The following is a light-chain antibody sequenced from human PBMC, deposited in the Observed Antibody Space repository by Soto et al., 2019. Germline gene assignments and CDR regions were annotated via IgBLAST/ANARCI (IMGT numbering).Light chain of an antibody. V-gene: IGKV3-20*01. Sequence: EIVLTQSPCTLSLSPGERATLSVRASQSVSSSYVAWYQQKPGQAPRLLIYGASSRATGIPARFSGSGSGTDFTITISRLEPEDLAVDYCQQYGSSPYTFGQGTKLEIK. J-gene: IGKJ2*01. CDR3: QQYGSSPYT. CDR1: QSVSSSY. CDR2: GAS.